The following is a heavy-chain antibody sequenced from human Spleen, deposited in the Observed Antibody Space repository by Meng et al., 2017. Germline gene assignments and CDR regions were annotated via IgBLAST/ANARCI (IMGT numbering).Heavy chain of an antibody. Sequence: ASVKVSCKASGYSFTGYYMHWVRQAPGQGLEWMGRINPHSGSANYAQNFQGRVTMTRDTSISTAYVALSSLLSDDTAVYYCARDSAYYYYGMDVWGQGTTVTVSS. CDR3: ARDSAYYYYGMDV. CDR1: GYSFTGYY. V-gene: IGHV1-2*06. CDR2: INPHSGSA. J-gene: IGHJ6*02.